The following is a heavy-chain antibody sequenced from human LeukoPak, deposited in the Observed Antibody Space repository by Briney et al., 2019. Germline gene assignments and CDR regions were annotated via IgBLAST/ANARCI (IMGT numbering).Heavy chain of an antibody. CDR3: ASELLEGGTEYWFDP. V-gene: IGHV3-23*01. CDR2: ISGSGGST. CDR1: GFTFSSYA. D-gene: IGHD1-26*01. Sequence: PGGSLRLSCAASGFTFSSYAMSWVRQAPGKGLEWVSAISGSGGSTYYADSVKGRFTISRDNSKNTLYLQMNSLRAEDTAVYYCASELLEGGTEYWFDPWGQGTLVTVSS. J-gene: IGHJ5*02.